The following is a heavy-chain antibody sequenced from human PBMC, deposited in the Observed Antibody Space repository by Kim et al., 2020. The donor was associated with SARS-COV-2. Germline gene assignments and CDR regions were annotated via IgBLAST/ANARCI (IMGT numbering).Heavy chain of an antibody. D-gene: IGHD6-6*01. V-gene: IGHV4-4*07. CDR3: ARDQGIAARPSWFDP. Sequence: PSLKGGVTMSVDTSKNQFSLKLGSVTAADTAVYYCARDQGIAARPSWFDPWGQGTLVTVSS. J-gene: IGHJ5*02.